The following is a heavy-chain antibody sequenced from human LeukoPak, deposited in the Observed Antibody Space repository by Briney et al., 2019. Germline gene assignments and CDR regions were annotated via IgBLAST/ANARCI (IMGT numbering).Heavy chain of an antibody. CDR1: GGTFSSYA. J-gene: IGHJ4*02. V-gene: IGHV1-69*13. D-gene: IGHD2-15*01. CDR2: IIPIFGTA. Sequence: ASVKVSCKASGGTFSSYAISWVRQAPGQGLEWMGGIIPIFGTANYAQKFQGRVTITADESTSTAYMELSSLRSEDTAVYHCASDYCSGGSCYFDYWGQGTLVTVSS. CDR3: ASDYCSGGSCYFDY.